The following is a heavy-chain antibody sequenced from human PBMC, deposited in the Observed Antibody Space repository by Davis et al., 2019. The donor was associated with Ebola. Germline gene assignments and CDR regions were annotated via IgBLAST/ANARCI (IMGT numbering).Heavy chain of an antibody. Sequence: GESLKISCAESGFTFSHCGMHWVRQAPGKGLEWVAVIWHDASNKYYTESVKGRFTISRDNSKNTLYLQTDSLRAEDTAVYYCARDVQILGPVAGPSFDYWGQGTLVTVSS. V-gene: IGHV3-33*01. J-gene: IGHJ4*02. D-gene: IGHD6-19*01. CDR3: ARDVQILGPVAGPSFDY. CDR2: IWHDASNK. CDR1: GFTFSHCG.